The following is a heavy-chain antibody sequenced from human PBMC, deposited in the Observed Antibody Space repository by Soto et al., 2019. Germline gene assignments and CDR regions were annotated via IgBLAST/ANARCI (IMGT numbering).Heavy chain of an antibody. J-gene: IGHJ6*02. CDR1: GFTFSSYA. CDR2: ISGGGGST. CDR3: AKVRCSGGSCYSFWSYYGMDV. Sequence: GGSLRLSCAASGFTFSSYAMSWVRQAPGKGQDWVSAISGGGGSTYYVASVKGRFTITRDNSKNTLYLQMNSLRAEDTAVYYCAKVRCSGGSCYSFWSYYGMDVWGQGTTVTVSS. V-gene: IGHV3-23*01. D-gene: IGHD2-15*01.